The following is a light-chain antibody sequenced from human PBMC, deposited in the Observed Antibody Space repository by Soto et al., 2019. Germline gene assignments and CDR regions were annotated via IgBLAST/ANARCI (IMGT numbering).Light chain of an antibody. CDR3: CAYADRSTFV. CDR1: SSDVGSYNL. J-gene: IGLJ2*01. Sequence: QSALTQPASVSGSPGQSITISCTGTSSDVGSYNLASWYQQHPGKAPKLMIYEGSKRPSGVSNRFSGSKSGNTASLTTSGLQAEDDADYYCCAYADRSTFVFGGGTKLTVL. CDR2: EGS. V-gene: IGLV2-23*03.